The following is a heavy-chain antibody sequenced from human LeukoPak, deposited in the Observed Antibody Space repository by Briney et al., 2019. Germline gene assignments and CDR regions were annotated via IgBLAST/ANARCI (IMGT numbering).Heavy chain of an antibody. J-gene: IGHJ6*03. CDR2: ISSSSSYI. D-gene: IGHD3-9*01. CDR1: GFTFSSYS. V-gene: IGHV3-21*01. CDR3: ARDGQYSDWLFPYYYYMDA. Sequence: GGSLRLSCAASGFTFSSYSMNWVRQAPGKGLEWVSSISSSSSYIYYADSVKGRFTISRDNAKNSLYLQMNSLRAEDTAVYYCARDGQYSDWLFPYYYYMDAWGKGTTVTVSS.